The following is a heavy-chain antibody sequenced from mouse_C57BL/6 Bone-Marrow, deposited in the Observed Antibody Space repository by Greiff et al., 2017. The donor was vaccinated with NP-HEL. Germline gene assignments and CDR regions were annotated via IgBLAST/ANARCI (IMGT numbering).Heavy chain of an antibody. CDR2: INPGSGGT. CDR3: ARSAYYSNLAWFAY. Sequence: QVQLQQSGAELVRPGTSVKVSCKASGYAFTNYLIEWVKQRPGQGLEWIGVINPGSGGTNYNEKFKGKATLTADKSSSTAYMQLSSLTSEDSAVYFCARSAYYSNLAWFAYWGQGTLVTGAA. J-gene: IGHJ3*01. CDR1: GYAFTNYL. V-gene: IGHV1-54*01. D-gene: IGHD2-5*01.